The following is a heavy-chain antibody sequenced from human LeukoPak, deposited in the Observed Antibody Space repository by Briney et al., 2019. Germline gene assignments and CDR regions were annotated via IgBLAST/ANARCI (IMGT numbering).Heavy chain of an antibody. J-gene: IGHJ4*02. D-gene: IGHD3-10*01. Sequence: SETLSLTCAVYGGSFSGYYWSWIRQPPGKGLEWIGEINHSGSTNYNPSLKSRVTISVDTSKNQFSLKLSSVTAADTAVYYCAVITMVRGVATSRSDYWGQGTLVTVSS. CDR1: GGSFSGYY. CDR3: AVITMVRGVATSRSDY. V-gene: IGHV4-34*01. CDR2: INHSGST.